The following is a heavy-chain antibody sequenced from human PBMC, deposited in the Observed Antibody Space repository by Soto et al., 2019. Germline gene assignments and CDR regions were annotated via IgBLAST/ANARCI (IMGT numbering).Heavy chain of an antibody. CDR2: ISGGGGST. V-gene: IGHV3-23*01. CDR3: AKEIVDAVVKGAFDI. D-gene: IGHD3-22*01. Sequence: EVQVLESGGGLVQPGGSLRVSCAASGLTFSNYAMSWVRQAPGKGLEWVSTISGGGGSTYYADSVKGRFTISRDNSKNTLYLQMNSLRAEDTALYHCAKEIVDAVVKGAFDIWGQGTMVTVSS. J-gene: IGHJ3*02. CDR1: GLTFSNYA.